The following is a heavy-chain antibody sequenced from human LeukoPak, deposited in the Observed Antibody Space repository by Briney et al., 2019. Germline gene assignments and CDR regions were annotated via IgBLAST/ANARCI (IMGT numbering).Heavy chain of an antibody. D-gene: IGHD2-15*01. CDR2: IYHSGST. Sequence: PSGTLSLTCAVSGGSISSSNWWSWVRQPPGKGLEWIGEIYHSGSTNYNPSLKSRVTISVDKSKNQFSLKLSSVTAADTAVYYCARAPDYCSGGSCYFAFDIWGQGTMVTVSS. J-gene: IGHJ3*02. V-gene: IGHV4-4*02. CDR3: ARAPDYCSGGSCYFAFDI. CDR1: GGSISSSNW.